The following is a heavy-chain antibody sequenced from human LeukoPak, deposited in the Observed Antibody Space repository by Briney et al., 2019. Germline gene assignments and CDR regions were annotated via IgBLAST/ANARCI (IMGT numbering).Heavy chain of an antibody. J-gene: IGHJ3*02. CDR2: ISSSGSTI. Sequence: GGSLRLSCAASGFTFSDYYMSWIRQAPGKGLEWVSYISSSGSTIYYADSVKGRVTISRDNAKNSLYLQMNSLRAEDTAVYYCARYYDPDAFDIWGQGTMVTVSS. V-gene: IGHV3-11*04. CDR3: ARYYDPDAFDI. CDR1: GFTFSDYY. D-gene: IGHD5-12*01.